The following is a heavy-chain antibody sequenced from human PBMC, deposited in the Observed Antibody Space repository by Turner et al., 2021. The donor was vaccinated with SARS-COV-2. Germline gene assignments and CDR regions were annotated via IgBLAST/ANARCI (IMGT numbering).Heavy chain of an antibody. D-gene: IGHD1-20*01. CDR2: ISSTSSYI. CDR1: GFTFSTYS. Sequence: EVQLVESGGGLVKPGGSLRPSCAASGFTFSTYSMNWVRQAPGKGLEWVSSISSTSSYIYYADSVKGRFTISRDNAKNSLYLQMNRLRAEDTAVYYCARDRIVRNWNDVPKPTYGMDVWGQGTTVTVSS. V-gene: IGHV3-21*01. CDR3: ARDRIVRNWNDVPKPTYGMDV. J-gene: IGHJ6*02.